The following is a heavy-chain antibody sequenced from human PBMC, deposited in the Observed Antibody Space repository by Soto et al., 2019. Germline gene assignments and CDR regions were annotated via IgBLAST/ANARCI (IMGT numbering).Heavy chain of an antibody. V-gene: IGHV3-30*18. CDR1: GFTFSSYG. CDR2: ISYDGSNK. CDR3: AKALGAAALNWFDP. D-gene: IGHD6-13*01. J-gene: IGHJ5*02. Sequence: GGSLRLSCAASGFTFSSYGMHWVRQAPGKGLEWVAVISYDGSNKYYADSVKGRFTISRDNSRNTLYLQMNSLRVEDTAVYYCAKALGAAALNWFDPWGQGTLVTVSS.